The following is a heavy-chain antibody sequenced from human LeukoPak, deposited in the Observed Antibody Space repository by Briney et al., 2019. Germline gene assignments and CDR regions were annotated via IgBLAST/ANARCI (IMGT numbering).Heavy chain of an antibody. CDR2: ISGSGGST. J-gene: IGHJ4*02. D-gene: IGHD2-2*01. CDR3: AKLVPNCSSTSCYFG. CDR1: GFTFSSYA. Sequence: GGSLRLSCAASGFTFSSYAMSWVRQAPGKGLEWVSAISGSGGSTYYADSVKGRFTISRDNSKNTLYLQMNSLRVEDTAVYYCAKLVPNCSSTSCYFGWGQGTLVTVSS. V-gene: IGHV3-23*01.